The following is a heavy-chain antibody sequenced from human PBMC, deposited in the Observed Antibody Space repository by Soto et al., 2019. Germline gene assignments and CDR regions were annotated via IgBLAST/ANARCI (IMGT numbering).Heavy chain of an antibody. V-gene: IGHV3-23*01. Sequence: GGSLRLSCAASGFTFNAYAMSWVRQAPGMGLEWVSFISGGSGYIYYADSVKGRFTISRDNSKNTLYLQLNTLRVEDTAVYYCAKVSGHITIFGVVIDPNNWFDPWGQGTLVTVSS. CDR3: AKVSGHITIFGVVIDPNNWFDP. J-gene: IGHJ5*02. CDR2: ISGGSGYI. D-gene: IGHD3-3*01. CDR1: GFTFNAYA.